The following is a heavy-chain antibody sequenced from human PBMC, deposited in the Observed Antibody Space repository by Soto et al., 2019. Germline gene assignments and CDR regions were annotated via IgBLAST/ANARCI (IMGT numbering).Heavy chain of an antibody. Sequence: GSLRLSCAASGFTFSSYEMNWVRQAPGKGLEWVSYISSSGSTIYYADPVKGRFTISRDNAKNSLYLQMNSLRAEDTAVYYCARADILTGDAFDIWGQGTMVTVSS. J-gene: IGHJ3*02. D-gene: IGHD3-9*01. CDR3: ARADILTGDAFDI. CDR1: GFTFSSYE. CDR2: ISSSGSTI. V-gene: IGHV3-48*03.